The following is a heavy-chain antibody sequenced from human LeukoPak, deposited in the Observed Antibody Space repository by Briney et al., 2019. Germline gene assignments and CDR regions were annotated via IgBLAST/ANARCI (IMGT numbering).Heavy chain of an antibody. CDR3: ARVKSYDFWSGYPYYFDY. J-gene: IGHJ4*02. CDR1: GGSISSYY. Sequence: SETLSLTCTVSGGSISSYYWSWIRQPPGKGLEWIGYIYYSGSTNYNPSLKSRVTISVDTSKNQFSLKLSSVTAADTVVYYCARVKSYDFWSGYPYYFDYWGQGTLVTVSS. D-gene: IGHD3-3*01. V-gene: IGHV4-59*01. CDR2: IYYSGST.